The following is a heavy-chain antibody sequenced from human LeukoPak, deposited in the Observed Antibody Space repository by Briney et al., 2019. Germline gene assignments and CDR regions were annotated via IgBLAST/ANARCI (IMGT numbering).Heavy chain of an antibody. CDR3: ARDSSPDTYYDILTGYDT. V-gene: IGHV4-59*01. D-gene: IGHD3-9*01. J-gene: IGHJ5*02. Sequence: SETLSFTCTVSGGSSSSYYWSWIRQPPGKGLEWIGYIYYSGSTNYNPSLKSRVTISVDTSKNQFSLKLSSVTAADTAVYYCARDSSPDTYYDILTGYDTWGQGTLVTVSS. CDR1: GGSSSSYY. CDR2: IYYSGST.